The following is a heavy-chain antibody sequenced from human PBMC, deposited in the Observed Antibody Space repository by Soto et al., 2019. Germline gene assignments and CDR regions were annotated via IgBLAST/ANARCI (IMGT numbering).Heavy chain of an antibody. CDR2: VHINGNT. CDR1: GGFISDYS. J-gene: IGHJ4*02. V-gene: IGHV4-4*07. Sequence: QVLLQESGPGLVKPSETLSLTCTVSGGFISDYSMSWIRQSAGKGLEWVGRVHINGNTHYNPSLRGRVTMSVDTSNNQFHLRVTSVTAADTAVHYCARESGDNWTYEVYWGQGTLVAVSS. D-gene: IGHD1-7*01. CDR3: ARESGDNWTYEVY.